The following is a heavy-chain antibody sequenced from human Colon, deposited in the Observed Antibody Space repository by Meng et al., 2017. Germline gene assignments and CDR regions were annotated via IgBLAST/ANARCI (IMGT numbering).Heavy chain of an antibody. Sequence: QVQVQESGPGLVKPSGTLSLTCAVSSGSISSSDWWSWVRLSPGKGLEWIGEFSHSGTTNYSPSLKSRSTISVDKSKSQSSLKLSSVTAADTAVYYCARNGKWGFDYWGQGTLVTVSS. J-gene: IGHJ4*02. CDR3: ARNGKWGFDY. D-gene: IGHD1-26*01. V-gene: IGHV4-4*02. CDR2: FSHSGTT. CDR1: SGSISSSDW.